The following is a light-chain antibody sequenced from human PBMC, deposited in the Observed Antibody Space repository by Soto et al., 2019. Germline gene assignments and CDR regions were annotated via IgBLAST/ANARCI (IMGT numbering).Light chain of an antibody. CDR1: QGMSRY. V-gene: IGKV1-9*01. J-gene: IGKJ4*01. CDR2: ATS. CDR3: QQFDSYPLT. Sequence: DIQLTQSPSFLSASVGDRVTITCRASQGMSRYLAWYQQKPGKAPKLLIYATSTLQSGVPSRFSGSGSGTEFTLTVSSLQPEDFATYYCQQFDSYPLTFGGGTKVEIK.